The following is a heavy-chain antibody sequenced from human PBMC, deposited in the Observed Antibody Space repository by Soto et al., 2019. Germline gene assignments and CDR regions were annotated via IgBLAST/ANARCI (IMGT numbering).Heavy chain of an antibody. V-gene: IGHV4-39*01. Sequence: SETLSLTCTVSGGSISSSSYYWGWIRQPPGKGLEWIGSIYYSGSTYYNPSLTSRVTISVDTSKNQFSLKLTSVTAADTAVYYCARQGYCSSTSCQDLYYYYYYMDVWDKGTTVTVSS. CDR1: GGSISSSSYY. CDR2: IYYSGST. J-gene: IGHJ6*03. D-gene: IGHD2-2*01. CDR3: ARQGYCSSTSCQDLYYYYYYMDV.